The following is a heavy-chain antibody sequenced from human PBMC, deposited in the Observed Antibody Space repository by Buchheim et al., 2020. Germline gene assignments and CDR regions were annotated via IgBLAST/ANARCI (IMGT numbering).Heavy chain of an antibody. CDR3: ARQYSRYQLLLFLRY. CDR1: GGSISSSSYY. J-gene: IGHJ4*02. CDR2: IYYSGST. Sequence: QLQLQESGPGLVKPSETLSLTCTVSGGSISSSSYYWGWIRQPPGKGLEWIGSIYYSGSTYYNPSLKSRVTISVDTSKNQFSLKLSSVTAADTAVYYCARQYSRYQLLLFLRYWGQGTL. D-gene: IGHD2-2*01. V-gene: IGHV4-39*01.